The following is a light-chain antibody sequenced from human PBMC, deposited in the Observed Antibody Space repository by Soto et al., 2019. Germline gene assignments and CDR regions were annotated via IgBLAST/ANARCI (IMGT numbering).Light chain of an antibody. J-gene: IGLJ7*01. CDR3: CSYAGSSTCEVTV. CDR2: EGS. CDR1: SSDVGSYNI. Sequence: QSALTQPASVSGSPGQSITISCTGTSSDVGSYNIVSWYQQHPGKAPKLMIYEGSKRPSGVSNRFSGSKSGNTASLTISGLQAEDEAENCCCSYAGSSTCEVTVFGGGTQMTV. V-gene: IGLV2-23*01.